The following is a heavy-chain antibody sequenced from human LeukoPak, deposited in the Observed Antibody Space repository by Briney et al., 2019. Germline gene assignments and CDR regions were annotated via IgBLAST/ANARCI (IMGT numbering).Heavy chain of an antibody. CDR1: GFRFSNYA. D-gene: IGHD4-17*01. J-gene: IGHJ4*02. V-gene: IGHV3-23*01. CDR2: ISGSGGST. CDR3: AKDRATVTTCFDY. Sequence: GGSLRLSCAASGFRFSNYAMSWVRQAPGKGLEWVSGISGSGGSTYYGDSVKGRFTISRDNSKNTLYLQMNSLRVEDTARYYCAKDRATVTTCFDYWGQGTLVTVSS.